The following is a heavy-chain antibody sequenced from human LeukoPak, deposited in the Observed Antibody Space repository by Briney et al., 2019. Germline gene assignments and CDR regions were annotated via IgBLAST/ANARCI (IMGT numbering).Heavy chain of an antibody. CDR1: GGSISSYY. D-gene: IGHD1-1*01. CDR3: ARDRGGTTRDFDY. Sequence: SETLSLTCTVSGGSISSYYWSWIRQPPGKGLEWIGYIYYSGSTNYNPSLKSRVTISVDTSKNQFSLKLSSVTAADTAVYYCARDRGGTTRDFDYWGQGTLVTVS. V-gene: IGHV4-59*01. J-gene: IGHJ4*02. CDR2: IYYSGST.